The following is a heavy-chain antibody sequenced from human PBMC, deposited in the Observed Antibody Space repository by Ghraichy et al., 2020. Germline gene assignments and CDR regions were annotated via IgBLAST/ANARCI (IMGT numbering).Heavy chain of an antibody. Sequence: LSLTCAASGFTFSSYPMTWVRQAPGKGLEWVSAISGSGGSTYYADSVKGRFTISRDNSKNTLYLQMDSPRAEDTAVYYCAKDLRSSTSCCNWFDPWGQGTLVTVSS. V-gene: IGHV3-23*01. CDR2: ISGSGGST. CDR3: AKDLRSSTSCCNWFDP. CDR1: GFTFSSYP. J-gene: IGHJ5*02. D-gene: IGHD2-2*01.